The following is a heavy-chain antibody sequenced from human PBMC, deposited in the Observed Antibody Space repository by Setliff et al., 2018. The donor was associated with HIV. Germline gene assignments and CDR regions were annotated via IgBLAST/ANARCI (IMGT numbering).Heavy chain of an antibody. J-gene: IGHJ4*02. D-gene: IGHD5-18*01. Sequence: SETLSLTCTVSGGSISSSSYYWGWIRQPPGKGLEWIGSIYYSGSTYYNPSLKSRVTISVDTSKNQFSLKLSSVTAADTAVYYCARNQGNSFGQGFDYWGQGTLVTVSS. CDR2: IYYSGST. CDR1: GGSISSSSYY. V-gene: IGHV4-39*01. CDR3: ARNQGNSFGQGFDY.